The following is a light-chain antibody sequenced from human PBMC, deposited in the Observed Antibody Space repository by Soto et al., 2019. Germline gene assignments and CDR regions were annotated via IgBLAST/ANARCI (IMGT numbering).Light chain of an antibody. CDR3: QQYHSYPLT. J-gene: IGKJ5*01. CDR1: QSISAW. V-gene: IGKV1-5*03. CDR2: KAS. Sequence: DIQMTQSPSTLSASVGERVTITCRASQSISAWLAWYQQKPGKAPKLLIYKASNVESGVPSRFSGSGSGTEFTLTISSLQPDDFATYYCQQYHSYPLTFGHGTRLEIK.